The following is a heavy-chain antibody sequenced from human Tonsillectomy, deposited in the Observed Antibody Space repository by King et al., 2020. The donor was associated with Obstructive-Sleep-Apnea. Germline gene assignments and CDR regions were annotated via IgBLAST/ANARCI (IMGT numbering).Heavy chain of an antibody. CDR2: IIGRGGST. J-gene: IGHJ3*02. V-gene: IGHV3-23*04. D-gene: IGHD2-21*01. CDR3: AKDLGWGAGTVVEYAFDI. CDR1: GFTFSSYA. Sequence: VQLVESGGGLVQPGGSLRLSCAASGFTFSSYAMSWVRHAPGKWLEWVSAIIGRGGSTYYADSVKGRFTLSRDNYKNTLYLQMNSLRAGDTAVYYCAKDLGWGAGTVVEYAFDIWGQGTMVTVSS.